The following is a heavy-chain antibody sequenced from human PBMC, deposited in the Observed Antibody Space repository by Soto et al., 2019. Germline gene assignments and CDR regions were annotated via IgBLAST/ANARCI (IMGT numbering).Heavy chain of an antibody. D-gene: IGHD3-16*02. CDR1: GGSFSGYY. J-gene: IGHJ4*02. Sequence: LSLTCAVYGGSFSGYYWSWIRQPPGKGLEWIGEINHSGSTNYNPSLKSRVTISVDTSKNQFSLKLSSVTAADTAVYYCARAGSYYDYVWGSYRYPNFDYWSQGTLVTVSS. V-gene: IGHV4-34*01. CDR3: ARAGSYYDYVWGSYRYPNFDY. CDR2: INHSGST.